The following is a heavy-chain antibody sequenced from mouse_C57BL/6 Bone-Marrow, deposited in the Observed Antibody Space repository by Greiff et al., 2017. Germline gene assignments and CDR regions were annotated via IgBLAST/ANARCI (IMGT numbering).Heavy chain of an antibody. CDR3: ARWRWYYYGSSPYYARDY. D-gene: IGHD1-1*01. CDR2: ISYSGST. J-gene: IGHJ4*01. CDR1: GYSITSDY. V-gene: IGHV3-8*01. Sequence: EVKLQESGPGLAKPSQTLSLTCSVTGYSITSDYWNWIRKFPGNKLEYMGYISYSGSTYYNPSLKSRISITRDTSKNQYYLQLNSVTTEDTATYYCARWRWYYYGSSPYYARDYWGQGTSVTVSS.